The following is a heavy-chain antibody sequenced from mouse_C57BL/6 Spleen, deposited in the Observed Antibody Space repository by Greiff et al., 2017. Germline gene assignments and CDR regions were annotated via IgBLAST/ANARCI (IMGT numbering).Heavy chain of an antibody. CDR3: ARGGDYDEVYFDY. CDR1: GYSITSGYD. J-gene: IGHJ2*01. Sequence: EVQLQQSGPGMVKPSQSLSLTCTVTGYSITSGYDWHWIRHFPGNKLEWMGYISYSGSTNYNPSLKSRISITHDTSKNQFFLKLNSVTTEDTATYYCARGGDYDEVYFDYWGQGTTLTVSS. V-gene: IGHV3-1*01. D-gene: IGHD2-4*01. CDR2: ISYSGST.